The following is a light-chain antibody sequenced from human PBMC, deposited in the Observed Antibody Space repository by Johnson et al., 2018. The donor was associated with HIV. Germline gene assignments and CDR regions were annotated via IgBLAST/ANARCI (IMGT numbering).Light chain of an antibody. CDR1: SSDMGNYA. CDR3: GTWDSSLSAAGV. Sequence: QSVLTQPPSVSAAPGQKVTISCSGSSSDMGNYAVSWYQQIPGTAPKLLIYDNNKRPSGIPDRFSGSKSGTSATLGITGLQTGDEADYYCGTWDSSLSAAGVFGTGTKVTVL. J-gene: IGLJ1*01. V-gene: IGLV1-51*01. CDR2: DNN.